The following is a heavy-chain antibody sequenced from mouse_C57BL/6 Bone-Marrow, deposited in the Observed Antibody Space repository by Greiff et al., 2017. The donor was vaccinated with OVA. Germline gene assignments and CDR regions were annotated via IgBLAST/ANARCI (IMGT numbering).Heavy chain of an antibody. D-gene: IGHD4-1*01. CDR3: ARSSNRYYFDY. V-gene: IGHV1-81*01. CDR1: GYTFTSYG. Sequence: VQLQQSGAELARPGASVKLSCKASGYTFTSYGISWVKQRPGQGLEWIGEIYPRSGNTNYNEKFKGKATLTADKSSSTAYMELRSLTAEDYAVYYSARSSNRYYFDYWGQGTTLTVSS. CDR2: IYPRSGNT. J-gene: IGHJ2*01.